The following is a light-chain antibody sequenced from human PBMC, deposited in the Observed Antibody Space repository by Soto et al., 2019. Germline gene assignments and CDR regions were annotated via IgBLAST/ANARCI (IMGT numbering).Light chain of an antibody. Sequence: DIQMTQSPSSLSASVGDRVTITCRASQNIVNFLNWYQQKPGKAPKLLIYATSSLQSGVPSRFSGSGSETDFTLSISSLQPEDFATYYCQQSYSDLVTFGGGTKVEIK. V-gene: IGKV1-39*01. CDR3: QQSYSDLVT. CDR1: QNIVNF. CDR2: ATS. J-gene: IGKJ4*01.